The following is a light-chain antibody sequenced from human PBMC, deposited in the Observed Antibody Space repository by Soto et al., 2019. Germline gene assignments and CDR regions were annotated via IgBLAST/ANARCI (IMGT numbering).Light chain of an antibody. V-gene: IGKV3-11*01. CDR3: QQRSNWPIT. CDR2: RAS. Sequence: EIVLTQSPPTLSLSPGERATLSCRASQSIGSSLAWYQQKPGQAPRLLIYRASNRATGIPARFGGSGSGTDFTVTISSLEPEDLAIYYCQQRSNWPITFGQGTRLEIK. J-gene: IGKJ5*01. CDR1: QSIGSS.